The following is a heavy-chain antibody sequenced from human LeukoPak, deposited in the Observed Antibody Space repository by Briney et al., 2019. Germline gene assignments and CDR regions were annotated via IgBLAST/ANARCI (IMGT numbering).Heavy chain of an antibody. Sequence: GASVKVSCKASGYTFIGYYMHWVRQAPGQGLEWMGWINPKSGDTNYAQKFQGRVTMTRDTSISTAYMELSRLRSDDTAVYYCARVVGAASDWGQGTLVTVSS. CDR2: INPKSGDT. D-gene: IGHD1-26*01. CDR3: ARVVGAASD. J-gene: IGHJ4*02. V-gene: IGHV1-2*02. CDR1: GYTFIGYY.